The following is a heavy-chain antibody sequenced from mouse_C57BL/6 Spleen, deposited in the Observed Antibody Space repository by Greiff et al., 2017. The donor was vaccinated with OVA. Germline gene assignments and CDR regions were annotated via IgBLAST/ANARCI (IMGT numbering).Heavy chain of an antibody. V-gene: IGHV5-4*01. D-gene: IGHD2-1*01. CDR3: ARDRDYGNYVYWYFDV. CDR1: GFTFSSYA. CDR2: ISDGGSYT. J-gene: IGHJ1*03. Sequence: EVMLVESGGGLVKPGGSLKLSCAASGFTFSSYAMSWVRQTPEKRLEWVATISDGGSYTYYPDNVKGRFTISRDNAKNNLYLQMSHLKSEDTAMYYCARDRDYGNYVYWYFDVWGTGTTVTVSS.